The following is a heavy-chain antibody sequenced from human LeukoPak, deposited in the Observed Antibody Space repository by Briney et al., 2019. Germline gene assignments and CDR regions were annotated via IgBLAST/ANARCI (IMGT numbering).Heavy chain of an antibody. CDR1: GFTFDDYA. CDR3: AKDTLWFGELLSYFDY. V-gene: IGHV3-9*01. CDR2: ISWNSGSI. Sequence: GRSLRLSCAASGFTFDDYAMHWVRQAPGKGLEWVSGISWNSGSIGYADSVKGRFTISRDNAKNSLYLQMNSLRAEDTALYYCAKDTLWFGELLSYFDYWGQGTLVTVSS. J-gene: IGHJ4*02. D-gene: IGHD3-10*01.